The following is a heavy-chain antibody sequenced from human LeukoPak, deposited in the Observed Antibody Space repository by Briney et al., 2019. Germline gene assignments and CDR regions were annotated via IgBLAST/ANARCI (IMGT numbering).Heavy chain of an antibody. Sequence: PSETLSLTCAVSGYSISSGYYWGWIRQPPGKGLEWIGCIYHSGSTYYNPSLKSRVTISVDTSKNQFSLKLSSVTAADTAVYYCARLVGATLVFDYWGQGTLVTVSS. J-gene: IGHJ4*02. D-gene: IGHD1-26*01. CDR3: ARLVGATLVFDY. V-gene: IGHV4-38-2*01. CDR1: GYSISSGYY. CDR2: IYHSGST.